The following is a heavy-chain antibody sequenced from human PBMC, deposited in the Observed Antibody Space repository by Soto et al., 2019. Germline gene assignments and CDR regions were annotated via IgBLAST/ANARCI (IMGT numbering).Heavy chain of an antibody. Sequence: QLQPQESGPGLVKPAETLSVTCTVSGGPISSSNHYWGWIRQPPGKGLEWIGSIYYIGSTSYNPSVQSRVTISVDTSKNQFSLKVKSVTAADTAVYFCARLGDRVNYYYMDVWGKGTTVTVSS. CDR1: GGPISSSNHY. CDR2: IYYIGST. J-gene: IGHJ6*03. CDR3: ARLGDRVNYYYMDV. V-gene: IGHV4-39*01. D-gene: IGHD6-13*01.